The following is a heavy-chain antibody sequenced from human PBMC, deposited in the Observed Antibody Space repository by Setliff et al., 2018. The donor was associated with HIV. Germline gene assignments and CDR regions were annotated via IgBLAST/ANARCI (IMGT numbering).Heavy chain of an antibody. J-gene: IGHJ4*02. V-gene: IGHV1-58*01. D-gene: IGHD3-10*01. CDR3: ARYMVRGVTEWGY. CDR2: IVVGSGNT. Sequence: SVKVSCKASGFTFTSSAVQWVRQARGQRLEWIGWIVVGSGNTNYAQKFQERVTITRDMSTSTAYMELSSLRSEDTAVYYCARYMVRGVTEWGYWGQGTLVTAPQ. CDR1: GFTFTSSA.